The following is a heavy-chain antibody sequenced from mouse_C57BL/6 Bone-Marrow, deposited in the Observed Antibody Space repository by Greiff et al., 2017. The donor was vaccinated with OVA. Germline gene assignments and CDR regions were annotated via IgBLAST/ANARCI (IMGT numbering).Heavy chain of an antibody. J-gene: IGHJ2*01. CDR1: GYTFTDYY. V-gene: IGHV1-26*01. D-gene: IGHD2-3*01. Sequence: VQLQQSGPELVKPGASVKISCKASGYTFTDYYMNWVKQSHGKSLEWIGDINPNNGGTSYNQKFKGKATLTVDKSSSTAYMELRSLTSEDSAVYYCARDDGYNYFDYWGQGTTLTVSS. CDR3: ARDDGYNYFDY. CDR2: INPNNGGT.